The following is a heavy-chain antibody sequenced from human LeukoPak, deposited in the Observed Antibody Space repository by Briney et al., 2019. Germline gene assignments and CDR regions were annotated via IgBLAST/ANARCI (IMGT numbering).Heavy chain of an antibody. CDR1: GFTLSDFY. V-gene: IGHV3-11*05. D-gene: IGHD5-18*01. CDR3: VREPNRGYSYGNYYYYGMDV. Sequence: AGGSLRLSCAASGFTLSDFYINWIRQAPGKGLEWVSYIRSIIDYTNYADSVKGRFTISRDNAKNSLNLQMNSLRAEDTAVYYCVREPNRGYSYGNYYYYGMDVWGQGTTVTVSS. CDR2: IRSIIDYT. J-gene: IGHJ6*02.